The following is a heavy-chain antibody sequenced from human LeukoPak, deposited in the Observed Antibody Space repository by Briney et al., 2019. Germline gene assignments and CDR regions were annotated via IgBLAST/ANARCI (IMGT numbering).Heavy chain of an antibody. CDR3: ARDFRGSYYVEGYFDY. V-gene: IGHV3-20*04. CDR2: INWNGGST. CDR1: GFTFDGYG. D-gene: IGHD1-26*01. Sequence: GGSLRLSCAASGFTFDGYGMSWVRQAPGKGLEWVSGINWNGGSTGYADSVKGRFTISRDNAKNSLYLQMNSLRAEDTALYYCARDFRGSYYVEGYFDYWGQGTLVTVSS. J-gene: IGHJ4*02.